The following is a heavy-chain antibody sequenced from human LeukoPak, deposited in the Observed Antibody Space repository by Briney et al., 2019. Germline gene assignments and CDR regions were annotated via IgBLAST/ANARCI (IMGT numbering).Heavy chain of an antibody. V-gene: IGHV3-30*03. CDR1: GFTFRTYG. Sequence: PGGSLRLSCAASGFTFRTYGMHWVRQAPGKGLDWVALISYDGSNKYYADSVKGRFTISRDKSKNTLYLQMNNLRAEDTAVYYCARSGSYWVFDYWGQGTLVTVSS. CDR3: ARSGSYWVFDY. CDR2: ISYDGSNK. J-gene: IGHJ4*02. D-gene: IGHD1-26*01.